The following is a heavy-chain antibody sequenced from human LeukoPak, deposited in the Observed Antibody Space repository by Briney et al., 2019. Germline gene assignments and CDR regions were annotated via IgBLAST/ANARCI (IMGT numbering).Heavy chain of an antibody. J-gene: IGHJ4*02. V-gene: IGHV3-20*04. CDR1: GFTFDDYG. Sequence: TGGSLRLSCAASGFTFDDYGMSWVRQAPGKGLEWVSGINWNGGSTGYADSVKGRFTISRDNSKNTLYLQMNSLRAEDTAVYYCARRGRVYDSSGYPAIDYWGQGTLVTVSS. CDR3: ARRGRVYDSSGYPAIDY. D-gene: IGHD3-22*01. CDR2: INWNGGST.